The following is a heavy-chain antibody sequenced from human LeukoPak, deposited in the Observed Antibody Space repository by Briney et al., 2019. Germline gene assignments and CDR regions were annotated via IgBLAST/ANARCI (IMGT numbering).Heavy chain of an antibody. Sequence: SETLSLTCTVSGGSISSYYWSWIRQPPGKGLEWIGYIYYSGSTNYNPSLKSRVTISVDTSKNQFSLKLSSVTAADTAVYYCASEASYYYDSSPDYWGQGTLVTVSS. D-gene: IGHD3-22*01. CDR2: IYYSGST. V-gene: IGHV4-59*01. CDR3: ASEASYYYDSSPDY. CDR1: GGSISSYY. J-gene: IGHJ4*02.